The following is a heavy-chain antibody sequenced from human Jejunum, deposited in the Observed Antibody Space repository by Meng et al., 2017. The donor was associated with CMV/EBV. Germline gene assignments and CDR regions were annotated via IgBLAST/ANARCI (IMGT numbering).Heavy chain of an antibody. V-gene: IGHV3-30-3*01. J-gene: IGHJ4*02. CDR3: SRGSLGPELRAGFDY. CDR1: GFIFSTYA. Sequence: VQLVESGGCVVQPGRSLRLSCAASGFIFSTYAMHCVRQAPDKGLEWVATITYDGTQKFYTDSVQGRFTISRDNSKNTLYLQMNSLRVEDTAVYYCSRGSLGPELRAGFDYWGQGTLVTVSS. D-gene: IGHD1-7*01. CDR2: ITYDGTQK.